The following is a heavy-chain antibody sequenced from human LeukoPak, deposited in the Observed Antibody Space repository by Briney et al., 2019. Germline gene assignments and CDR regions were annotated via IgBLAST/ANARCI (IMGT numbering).Heavy chain of an antibody. CDR2: INQDGNDK. CDR3: ARDKGTGYCSGGSCFPIDAFDI. J-gene: IGHJ3*02. V-gene: IGHV3-7*03. Sequence: GGSLRLSCAASGFRFSTYWMTWVRQAPGKGPEWVGNINQDGNDKNYLDSVKGRFTISRDNAKNSLYLQMDSLRAEDTAMYYCARDKGTGYCSGGSCFPIDAFDIWGQGTMVTVSS. D-gene: IGHD2-15*01. CDR1: GFRFSTYW.